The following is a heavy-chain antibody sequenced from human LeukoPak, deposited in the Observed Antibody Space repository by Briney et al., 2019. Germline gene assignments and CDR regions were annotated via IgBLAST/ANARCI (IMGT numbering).Heavy chain of an antibody. V-gene: IGHV4-34*01. D-gene: IGHD4/OR15-4a*01. Sequence: SETLSLTCAVYGGSSSCSWIRPPPGTGLEWIGEINHSGSTNYNPSLKSRVTISVDTSKNQFSLNLSSVTAADTAVYYCARRAGAYSHPYDYWGQGTLVTVSS. CDR2: INHSGST. CDR1: GGSSSCS. J-gene: IGHJ4*02. CDR3: ARRAGAYSHPYDY.